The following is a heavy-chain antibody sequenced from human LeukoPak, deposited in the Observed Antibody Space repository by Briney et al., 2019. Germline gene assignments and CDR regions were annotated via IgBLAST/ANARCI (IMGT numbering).Heavy chain of an antibody. CDR2: IKQDGSEK. Sequence: PGGSLRLSCAASGFTFSSYWMSWVRQAPGKGLEWVANIKQDGSEKYYVDSVKGRFTISRDNAKNSLYLQMNSLRAEDTAVYYCASTRSSIVGATSDYYYYGMDVWGQGTTVTVSS. J-gene: IGHJ6*02. CDR3: ASTRSSIVGATSDYYYYGMDV. CDR1: GFTFSSYW. D-gene: IGHD1-26*01. V-gene: IGHV3-7*01.